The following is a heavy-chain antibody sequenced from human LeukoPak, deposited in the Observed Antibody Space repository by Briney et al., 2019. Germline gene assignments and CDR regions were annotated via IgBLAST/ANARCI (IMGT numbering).Heavy chain of an antibody. CDR2: FDPEDGET. D-gene: IGHD3-22*01. V-gene: IGHV1-24*01. CDR1: GYTFTGYY. CDR3: ATDLRSDFVTYYYDSSGLDY. Sequence: GASVKVSCKASGYTFTGYYMHWVRQAPGKGLEWMGGFDPEDGETIYAQKFQGRVTMTEDTSTDTAYMELSSLRSEDTAVYYCATDLRSDFVTYYYDSSGLDYWGQGTLVTVSS. J-gene: IGHJ4*02.